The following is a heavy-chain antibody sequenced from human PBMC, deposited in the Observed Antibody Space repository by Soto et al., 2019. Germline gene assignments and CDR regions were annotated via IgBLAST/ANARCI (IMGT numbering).Heavy chain of an antibody. D-gene: IGHD5-12*01. V-gene: IGHV5-51*01. Sequence: EVQLVQSGAEVKKPGESLKISCEGSGYSFNNYWIAWVRQKPGKGMEWMGIIYPRDSFSRYSPSFQGQLTISADKSTNTAYLQWSSLKSSDTAMYYCARHDLNSGYHFHLDYWGQGTLVTVAS. CDR3: ARHDLNSGYHFHLDY. CDR1: GYSFNNYW. J-gene: IGHJ4*02. CDR2: IYPRDSFS.